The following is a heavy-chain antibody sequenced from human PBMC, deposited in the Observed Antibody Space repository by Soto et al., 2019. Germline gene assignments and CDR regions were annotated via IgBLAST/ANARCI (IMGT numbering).Heavy chain of an antibody. CDR1: GYTFSDHD. V-gene: IGHV1-8*01. CDR2: MNPNSGDT. D-gene: IGHD1-1*01. J-gene: IGHJ4*02. Sequence: QVQLVQSGAEVKKPGASVKVSCKASGYTFSDHDINWVRQASGQGPEWLGWMNPNSGDTGYAQNFQGRVTTTSDSSKRTAYMGLSSLRSEDTAVYYCARVGGNWNDDCFHYWGQGTLVTVSS. CDR3: ARVGGNWNDDCFHY.